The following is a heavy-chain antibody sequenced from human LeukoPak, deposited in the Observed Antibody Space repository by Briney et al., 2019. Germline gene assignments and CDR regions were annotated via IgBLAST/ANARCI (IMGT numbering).Heavy chain of an antibody. D-gene: IGHD2-21*01. V-gene: IGHV3-13*01. CDR1: GFTFSSYD. Sequence: SGGSLRLSCAASGFTFSSYDMHWVRQGTGKGLEWVSAIGNGGDTYYLGSVKGRFTISRENAKNSLYLQMNSLRAEDTAVYYCARNCGGEDWYFDLWGRGTLVTVSS. J-gene: IGHJ2*01. CDR2: IGNGGDT. CDR3: ARNCGGEDWYFDL.